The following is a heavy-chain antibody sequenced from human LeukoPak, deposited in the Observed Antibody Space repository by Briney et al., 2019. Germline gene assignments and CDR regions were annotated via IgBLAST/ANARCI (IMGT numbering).Heavy chain of an antibody. CDR2: ISHDGRTK. Sequence: GKSLTLSCVVSGFNFDNFAMHWVRQPLGKGLEWVAVISHDGRTKYYADSMKGRITISRDNSKNTLFLQMNNLRSEDTAVYFCARPSPPGDGYNPPDHWGQGTLVTVSS. J-gene: IGHJ4*02. CDR3: ARPSPPGDGYNPPDH. D-gene: IGHD5-24*01. CDR1: GFNFDNFA. V-gene: IGHV3-30*04.